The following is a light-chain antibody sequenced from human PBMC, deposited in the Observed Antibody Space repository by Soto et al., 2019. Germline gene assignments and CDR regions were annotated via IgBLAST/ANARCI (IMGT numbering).Light chain of an antibody. CDR1: QSVSNK. J-gene: IGKJ4*01. CDR3: QQYNKWPVT. CDR2: DAS. Sequence: EIVMTQSPATLSVSPGERVTLSCRASQSVSNKLAWYQQKPGQPPRLLIYDASTRATGIPARFSGSGSGTELTLTISRLQSEDFAVYYCQQYNKWPVTFGGGTEVEIK. V-gene: IGKV3-15*01.